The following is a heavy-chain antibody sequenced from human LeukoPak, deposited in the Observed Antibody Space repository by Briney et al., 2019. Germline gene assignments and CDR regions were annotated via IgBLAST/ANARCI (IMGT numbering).Heavy chain of an antibody. Sequence: PSETLSLTCTVSGGSISSYYWSWIRQPPGKGLEWIGYIYYSGSTNYNPSLKSRVTISVDTSKNQFSLKLSSVTAADTAVYYCARQVTGYSSSWYQFDPWGQGTLVTVSS. CDR2: IYYSGST. CDR1: GGSISSYY. V-gene: IGHV4-59*08. J-gene: IGHJ5*02. CDR3: ARQVTGYSSSWYQFDP. D-gene: IGHD6-13*01.